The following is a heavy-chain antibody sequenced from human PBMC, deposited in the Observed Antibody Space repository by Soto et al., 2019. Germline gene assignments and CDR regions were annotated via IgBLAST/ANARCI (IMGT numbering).Heavy chain of an antibody. CDR1: GYSFAGYW. D-gene: IGHD3-22*01. Sequence: GASLKISCKGSGYSFAGYWITWVRQKPGKGLEWMGRIDPSDSQAYYSPSFRGHVTISATKSITTVFLQWSSLRASDTAMYYCARQIYDSDTGPNFQYYFDSWGQGTPVTVSS. CDR2: IDPSDSQA. CDR3: ARQIYDSDTGPNFQYYFDS. J-gene: IGHJ4*02. V-gene: IGHV5-10-1*01.